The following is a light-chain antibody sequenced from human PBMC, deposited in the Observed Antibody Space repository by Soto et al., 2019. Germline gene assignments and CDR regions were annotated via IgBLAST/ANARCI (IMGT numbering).Light chain of an antibody. CDR1: DIGSTN. Sequence: SYELTQSLSVSVALGQTAKITCGGNDIGSTNVHWYQQKPGQAPVLVIYRDAIRPSGIPERFSGSNSGNTATLTIGRAQAGDEAHYYCQVWHSSTVVFGEGTKLTVL. CDR3: QVWHSSTVV. V-gene: IGLV3-9*01. CDR2: RDA. J-gene: IGLJ2*01.